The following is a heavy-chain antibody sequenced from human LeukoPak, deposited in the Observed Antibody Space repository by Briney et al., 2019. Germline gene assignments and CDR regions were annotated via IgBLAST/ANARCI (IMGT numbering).Heavy chain of an antibody. CDR1: GFTFSSYG. CDR2: ISYDGSNK. V-gene: IGHV3-30*03. Sequence: PGGSLRLSCAASGFTFSSYGMHWVRQAPGKGLEWVAVISYDGSNKYYADSVKGRFTISRDNSKNTLYLQMNSLRAEDTAVYYCARDRWGYTMVRGVITFAYYYYMDVWGKGTTVTVSS. J-gene: IGHJ6*03. D-gene: IGHD3-10*01. CDR3: ARDRWGYTMVRGVITFAYYYYMDV.